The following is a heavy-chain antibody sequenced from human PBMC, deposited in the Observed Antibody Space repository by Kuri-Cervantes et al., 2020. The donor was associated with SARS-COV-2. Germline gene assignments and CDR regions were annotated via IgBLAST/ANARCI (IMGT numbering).Heavy chain of an antibody. CDR3: ARHYKWFGEPYYFDY. V-gene: IGHV4-34*01. D-gene: IGHD3-10*01. Sequence: SQTLSLTCAFCGEPFSGYYWTWIRQSPGKGLEWIGEVNHRGDTNYNPSLMGRVIISVDTSKNQFSLKLSSVTAADTAVYYCARHYKWFGEPYYFDYWGQGTLVTVSS. J-gene: IGHJ4*02. CDR1: GEPFSGYY. CDR2: VNHRGDT.